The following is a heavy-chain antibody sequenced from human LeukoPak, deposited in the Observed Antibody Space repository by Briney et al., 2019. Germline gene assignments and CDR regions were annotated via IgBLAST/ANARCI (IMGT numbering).Heavy chain of an antibody. Sequence: SVKVSCKASGGNFSSYTISWVRQAPGQGLEWMGRIIPILGIANYAQKFQGRVTITADKSTSTAYMELSSLRSEDTAVYYCARAADSSGYADYWGQGTLVTVSS. D-gene: IGHD5-12*01. V-gene: IGHV1-69*02. CDR3: ARAADSSGYADY. CDR2: IIPILGIA. J-gene: IGHJ4*02. CDR1: GGNFSSYT.